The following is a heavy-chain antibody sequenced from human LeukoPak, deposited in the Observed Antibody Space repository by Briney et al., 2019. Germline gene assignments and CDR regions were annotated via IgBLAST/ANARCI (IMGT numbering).Heavy chain of an antibody. Sequence: KPGGSLRLSCAASGFTFSSYSMNWVRQAPGKGLEWVSSISSSSSYIYYADSVKGRFTISRDNAKNSLYLQMNSLRAEDTAVYYCARAPYYYDSSGYYADYWGQGTLVTVSS. CDR3: ARAPYYYDSSGYYADY. V-gene: IGHV3-21*01. D-gene: IGHD3-22*01. CDR2: ISSSSSYI. CDR1: GFTFSSYS. J-gene: IGHJ4*02.